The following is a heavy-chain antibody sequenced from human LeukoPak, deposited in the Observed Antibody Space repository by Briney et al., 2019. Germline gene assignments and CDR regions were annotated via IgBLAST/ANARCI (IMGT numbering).Heavy chain of an antibody. V-gene: IGHV4-59*08. CDR3: AGTRVRANWFDP. D-gene: IGHD3-10*01. Sequence: SETLSLTCTVSGGSISSYYWSWIRQPPGKGLEWIGYIYYSGSTNYNPSLKSRVTISVDTSKNQFSLKLCSVTAADTAVYYCAGTRVRANWFDPWGQGTLVTVSS. J-gene: IGHJ5*02. CDR1: GGSISSYY. CDR2: IYYSGST.